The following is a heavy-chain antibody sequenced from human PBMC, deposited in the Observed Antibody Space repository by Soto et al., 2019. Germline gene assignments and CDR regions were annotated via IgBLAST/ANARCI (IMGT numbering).Heavy chain of an antibody. CDR2: INPNSGGT. D-gene: IGHD6-6*01. Sequence: ASVKVSCKASGYTFTGYYMHCVLQSPVQGLDWMGCINPNSGGTNYAQKFQGRVTMTRGTSISTAYMELSRLRSDDTAVYYCARSVSTIAARPDYWGQGTLVTVSS. V-gene: IGHV1-2*02. CDR3: ARSVSTIAARPDY. CDR1: GYTFTGYY. J-gene: IGHJ4*02.